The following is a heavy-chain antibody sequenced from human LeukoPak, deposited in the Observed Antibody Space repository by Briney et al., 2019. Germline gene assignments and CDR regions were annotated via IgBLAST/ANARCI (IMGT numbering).Heavy chain of an antibody. V-gene: IGHV1-18*04. CDR3: ARSGDYGDYGDY. Sequence: ASVKVSCKASGYTFSSNYMHWVRQAPGQGLEWMGWISAYNGNTNYAQKLQGRVTMTTDTSTSTAYMELRSLRSDDTAVYYCARSGDYGDYGDYWGQGTLVTVSS. J-gene: IGHJ4*02. CDR1: GYTFSSNY. CDR2: ISAYNGNT. D-gene: IGHD4-17*01.